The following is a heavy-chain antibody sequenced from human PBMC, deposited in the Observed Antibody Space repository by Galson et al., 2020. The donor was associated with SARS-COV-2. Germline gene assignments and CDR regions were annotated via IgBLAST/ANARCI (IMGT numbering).Heavy chain of an antibody. CDR3: ARGLQGVHTAMVTYYYYYGMDV. V-gene: IGHV4-31*03. CDR2: IYYSGST. D-gene: IGHD5-18*01. J-gene: IGHJ6*02. Sequence: ETSETLSLTCTVSGGSISSGGYYWNWIRQHPGKGLEWVAYIYYSGSTYYTFYNPPLKSRVTISMDTSKNQFSLKLSSVTAADTAVYYCARGLQGVHTAMVTYYYYYGMDVWGQGTTVTVSS. CDR1: GGSISSGGYY.